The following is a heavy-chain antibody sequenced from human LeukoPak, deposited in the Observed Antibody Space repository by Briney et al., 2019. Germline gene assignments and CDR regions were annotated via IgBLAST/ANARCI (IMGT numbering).Heavy chain of an antibody. J-gene: IGHJ4*02. CDR1: GFTFSSYW. Sequence: GGSLRLSCAASGFTFSSYWMSWVRQAPGKGLEWVANIKQDGSEKYYVDSVKGRFTISRDNAKNSLYLQMNSLRAEDTAVYFCARRAYSAAYWKHFDYWGQGTLVTVSS. CDR2: IKQDGSEK. CDR3: ARRAYSAAYWKHFDY. D-gene: IGHD1-1*01. V-gene: IGHV3-7*01.